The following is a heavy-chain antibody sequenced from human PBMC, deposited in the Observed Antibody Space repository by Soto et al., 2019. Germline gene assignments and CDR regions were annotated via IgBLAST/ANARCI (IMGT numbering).Heavy chain of an antibody. CDR3: ARGPWCGGDCYPDY. CDR2: IIPIFGTA. V-gene: IGHV1-69*13. D-gene: IGHD2-21*02. J-gene: IGHJ4*02. Sequence: SVKVSCKASGGTFSSYAISWVRQAPGQGLEWMGGIIPIFGTANYAQKFQGRVTITADESTSTAYMELSSLRSEDTAVYYCARGPWCGGDCYPDYWSQGTLVTVSS. CDR1: GGTFSSYA.